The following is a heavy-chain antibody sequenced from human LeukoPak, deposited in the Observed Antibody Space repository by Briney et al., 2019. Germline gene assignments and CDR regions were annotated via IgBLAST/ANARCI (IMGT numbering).Heavy chain of an antibody. CDR3: AREGIDYGDYPFDY. Sequence: ASVKVSCKASGYTFTGYYMHWVRQAPGQGLEWMGWINPNSGGTNYAQKFQGRVTMTRDTSISTAYMELSRLRSDDTSVYYCAREGIDYGDYPFDYWGQGTLVTVSS. D-gene: IGHD4-17*01. J-gene: IGHJ4*02. CDR1: GYTFTGYY. V-gene: IGHV1-2*02. CDR2: INPNSGGT.